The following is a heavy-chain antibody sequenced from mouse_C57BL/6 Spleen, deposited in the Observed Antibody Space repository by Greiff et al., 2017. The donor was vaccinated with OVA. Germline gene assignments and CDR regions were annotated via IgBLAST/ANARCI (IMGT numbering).Heavy chain of an antibody. Sequence: VQLQQPGAELVMPGASVKLSCKASGYTFTSYWMHWVKQRPGQGLEWIGEIDPSDSYTNYNQKFKGKSTLTVDKSSSTAYMQLSSLTSEDSAVYYCARSGVVLDYWGQGTTLTVSS. V-gene: IGHV1-69*01. CDR2: IDPSDSYT. D-gene: IGHD1-1*01. CDR3: ARSGVVLDY. J-gene: IGHJ2*01. CDR1: GYTFTSYW.